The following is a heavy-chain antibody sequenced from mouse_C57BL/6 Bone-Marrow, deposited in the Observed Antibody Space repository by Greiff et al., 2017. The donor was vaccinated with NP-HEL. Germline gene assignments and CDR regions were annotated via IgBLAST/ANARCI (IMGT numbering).Heavy chain of an antibody. CDR2: ISDGGSYT. V-gene: IGHV5-4*01. J-gene: IGHJ2*01. CDR1: GFTFSSYA. Sequence: EVKLQESGGGLVKPGGSLKLSCAASGFTFSSYAMSWVRQTPEKRLEWVATISDGGSYTYYPDNVKGRFTISRDNAKNNLYLQMSHLKSEDTAMYYCARDVLYDYWGQGTTLTVSS. D-gene: IGHD2-1*01. CDR3: ARDVLYDY.